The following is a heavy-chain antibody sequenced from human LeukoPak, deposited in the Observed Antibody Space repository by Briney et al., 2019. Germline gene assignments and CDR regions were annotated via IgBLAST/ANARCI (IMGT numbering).Heavy chain of an antibody. D-gene: IGHD4-11*01. J-gene: IGHJ3*02. Sequence: GGSLRLSCAASGFNFRDYEMNWVRQAPGKGLEWISYIHTGGTTIQYTDSVKGRFTISRDNAKNSLYLQMNSLRAEDTAVYYCARSTANAFDIWGQGTMVTVSS. CDR1: GFNFRDYE. CDR3: ARSTANAFDI. CDR2: IHTGGTTI. V-gene: IGHV3-48*03.